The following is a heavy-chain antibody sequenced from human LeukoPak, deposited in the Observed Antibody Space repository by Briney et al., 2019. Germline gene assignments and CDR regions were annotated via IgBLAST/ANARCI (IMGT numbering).Heavy chain of an antibody. Sequence: PGGSLRLSCAASGFTFSSSGMHSVRQAPGKGLEWVAFIRYDERSKNYVDSVKGRFTISRDNSRNTLYLQMNSLGAEDTAVYYCAKEASRGLYYFDYWGQGTLVTVSS. D-gene: IGHD2/OR15-2a*01. V-gene: IGHV3-30*02. CDR1: GFTFSSSG. J-gene: IGHJ4*02. CDR2: IRYDERSK. CDR3: AKEASRGLYYFDY.